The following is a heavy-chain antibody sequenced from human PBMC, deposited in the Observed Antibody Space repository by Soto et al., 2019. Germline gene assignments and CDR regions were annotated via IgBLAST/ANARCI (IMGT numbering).Heavy chain of an antibody. V-gene: IGHV1-2*04. CDR2: INPDNGDT. CDR1: GYRFIGYY. D-gene: IGHD3-22*01. J-gene: IGHJ1*01. Sequence: ASVKVSCKASGYRFIGYYIHWVRQAPGQGLEWMGWINPDNGDTKYAQKFQGWVTVTRDTSISTAYMEVSRLKSDDTAVYYCARAFYYSDSSGYFPGYLQHWGQGTLVTVSS. CDR3: ARAFYYSDSSGYFPGYLQH.